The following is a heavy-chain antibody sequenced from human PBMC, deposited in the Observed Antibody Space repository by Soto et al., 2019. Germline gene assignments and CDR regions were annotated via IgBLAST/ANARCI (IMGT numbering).Heavy chain of an antibody. J-gene: IGHJ5*02. Sequence: QITLKESGPPLVKPTQTLTLTCTFSGFSLRTSGVGVGWIRQPPGKALEWLALIYWDDDKRYNPSLKSRLTITKDTSKNQVVLTMTNMDPVDTGTYYCAHKAVPFFYSSGRSDWFDPWGQGTLVTVSS. V-gene: IGHV2-5*02. CDR3: AHKAVPFFYSSGRSDWFDP. CDR2: IYWDDDK. CDR1: GFSLRTSGVG. D-gene: IGHD3-10*01.